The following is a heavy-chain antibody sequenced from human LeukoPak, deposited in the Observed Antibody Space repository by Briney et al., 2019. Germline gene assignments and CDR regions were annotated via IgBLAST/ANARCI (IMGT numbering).Heavy chain of an antibody. V-gene: IGHV3-7*01. J-gene: IGHJ4*02. D-gene: IGHD5-12*01. CDR3: ARERGGGYDRPTLYEFDY. CDR2: IKQDGSEK. CDR1: GFTFSSYW. Sequence: GGSLRLSCAASGFTFSSYWMSWVRQAPGKGLEWVANIKQDGSEKYYVDSVKGRFTISRDNAKNSLYLQMNSLRAEDTAVYYCARERGGGYDRPTLYEFDYWGQGTLVTVSS.